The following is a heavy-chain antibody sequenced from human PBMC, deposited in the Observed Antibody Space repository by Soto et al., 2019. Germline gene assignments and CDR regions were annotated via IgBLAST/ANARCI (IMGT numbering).Heavy chain of an antibody. CDR2: IYYSGST. CDR3: AKNGGNFDP. J-gene: IGHJ5*02. D-gene: IGHD2-15*01. CDR1: GDYIGSFY. V-gene: IGHV4-59*01. Sequence: SETLCLTCTVSGDYIGSFYWRWIRQPPGKGLEWIGYIYYSGSTNYNPSLKSRVTISIDTSKKQFSLNLTSVTAADTAVYYCAKNGGNFDPWGQGTLVTVSS.